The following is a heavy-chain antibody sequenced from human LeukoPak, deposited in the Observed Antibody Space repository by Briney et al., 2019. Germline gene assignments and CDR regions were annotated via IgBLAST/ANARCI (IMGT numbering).Heavy chain of an antibody. J-gene: IGHJ6*03. V-gene: IGHV3-74*01. CDR1: GFTFSSYW. CDR2: INSDGSST. CDR3: ASLGYCSSTSCYLNYYYYMDV. Sequence: PGGSLRLSCAASGFTFSSYWMHSVRHAPGKGLVWVSRINSDGSSTSYADSVKRRFTISRDNAKNTLYLQMNSLRAEDTAVYYCASLGYCSSTSCYLNYYYYMDVWGKGTTVTVSS. D-gene: IGHD2-2*01.